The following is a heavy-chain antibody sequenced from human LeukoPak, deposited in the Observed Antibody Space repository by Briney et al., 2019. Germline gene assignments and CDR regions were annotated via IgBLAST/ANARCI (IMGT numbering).Heavy chain of an antibody. J-gene: IGHJ6*02. CDR3: ARAPGPVDIVATIGYYYYGMDV. D-gene: IGHD5-12*01. CDR2: IYYSGST. Sequence: SETLKLTCNASGGSISTYYWTWIRQPPGQGLEWIGYIYYSGSTNYNPSLKSRGTMSVDPSKKQFSLKLSSVTAADTAVYYCARAPGPVDIVATIGYYYYGMDVWGQGTTVTVSS. CDR1: GGSISTYY. V-gene: IGHV4-59*01.